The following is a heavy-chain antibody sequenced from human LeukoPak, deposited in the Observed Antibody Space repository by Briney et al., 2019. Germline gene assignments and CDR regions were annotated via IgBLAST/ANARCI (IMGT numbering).Heavy chain of an antibody. CDR1: GASISSGGSY. V-gene: IGHV4-30-2*01. Sequence: SETLSLTCTVSGASISSGGSYWGWVRQPPGKGLEWIGSIYHSGSTYYNPSLKRRVTISVDRSKDQFSLKLSSVTGADTAVYYCARGHMYDFWSGPPPYYFDYWGQGTLVTVSS. CDR3: ARGHMYDFWSGPPPYYFDY. CDR2: IYHSGST. D-gene: IGHD3-3*01. J-gene: IGHJ4*01.